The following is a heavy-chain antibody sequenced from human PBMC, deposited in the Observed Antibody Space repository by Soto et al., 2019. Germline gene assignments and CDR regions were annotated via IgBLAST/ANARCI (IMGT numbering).Heavy chain of an antibody. D-gene: IGHD2-2*01. V-gene: IGHV4-4*07. Sequence: QVQLQESGPGLVKPSETLSLTCSVSGGSINSYWWSWIRQPAGKGLEWIGRVYSSGTTDYNPSLNSRATMSEETSKNQFSLKLTSVTAADTAVYYCARDIGSYAYAEGYWGQGIQVTVSS. CDR3: ARDIGSYAYAEGY. J-gene: IGHJ4*02. CDR1: GGSINSYW. CDR2: VYSSGTT.